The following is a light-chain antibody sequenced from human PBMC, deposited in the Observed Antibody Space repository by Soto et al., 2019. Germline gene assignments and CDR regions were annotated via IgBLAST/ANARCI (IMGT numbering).Light chain of an antibody. V-gene: IGLV2-8*01. J-gene: IGLJ1*01. CDR1: SSDVGGYNY. CDR2: EVT. CDR3: SSYAGSNVYV. Sequence: QSALTQPPSASGSPGQSVAISCTGTSSDVGGYNYVSWYQQHPGKAPKVLIYEVTKRPSGVPDRFSGSKSGNTASLTVSGLQAEDEADYYCSSYAGSNVYVFGTGTQLTVL.